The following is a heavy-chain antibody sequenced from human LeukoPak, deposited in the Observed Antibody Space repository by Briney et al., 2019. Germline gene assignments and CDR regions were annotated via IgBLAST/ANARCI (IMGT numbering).Heavy chain of an antibody. Sequence: GRSLRLSCAASGFTCSTYVMHWVRQAPGKGLEWVAVISYDGTNKYYADSVKGRFTISRDNSKNTLYLQMNSLRAEDTAVYYCAGVYDGNFGYFDYWGQGTLVTVSS. CDR3: AGVYDGNFGYFDY. CDR2: ISYDGTNK. J-gene: IGHJ4*02. V-gene: IGHV3-30-3*01. D-gene: IGHD2-8*01. CDR1: GFTCSTYV.